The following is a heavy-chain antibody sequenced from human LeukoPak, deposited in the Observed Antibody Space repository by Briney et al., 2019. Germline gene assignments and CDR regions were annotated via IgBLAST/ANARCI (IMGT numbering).Heavy chain of an antibody. CDR1: GFRVSHYY. V-gene: IGHV3-66*03. Sequence: GGSLRLSCAVSGFRVSHYYISWVRQAPGKGLEWDGLIRDSGEAFYADFARGRFAISRDESGNTLYLQMNSLRVEDTAVYFCARDRAANQDWVEFDPWGQGTPVIVSS. CDR3: ARDRAANQDWVEFDP. J-gene: IGHJ5*02. D-gene: IGHD3/OR15-3a*01. CDR2: IRDSGEA.